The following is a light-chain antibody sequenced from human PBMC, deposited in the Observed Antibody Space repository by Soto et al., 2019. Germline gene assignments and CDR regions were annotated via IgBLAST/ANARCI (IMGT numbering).Light chain of an antibody. V-gene: IGKV3-20*01. CDR3: QQYGSSLTWT. Sequence: ENVLTQSPGTLSLSPGERSTLSCRASQSIPNRYLAWFQQKPGQAPRLLIYGASSRATGIPDRFSGSGSGTDFTLTISRLEPEDFAVYYCQQYGSSLTWTFGQGTKVDIK. J-gene: IGKJ1*01. CDR1: QSIPNRY. CDR2: GAS.